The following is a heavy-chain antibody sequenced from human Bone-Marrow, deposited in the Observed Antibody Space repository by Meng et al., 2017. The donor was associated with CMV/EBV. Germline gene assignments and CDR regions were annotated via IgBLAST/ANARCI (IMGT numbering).Heavy chain of an antibody. J-gene: IGHJ4*02. CDR2: ISSGGITI. V-gene: IGHV3-48*03. D-gene: IGHD4-17*01. Sequence: GESLKISCVASGFTFSSYEINWVRQAPGKGLEWVSYISSGGITIYYADSVKGRFTISRDNAKNSLYLQMNSLRAEDTAVSSCASGSGDYVLDWGQGTLATVSS. CDR1: GFTFSSYE. CDR3: ASGSGDYVLD.